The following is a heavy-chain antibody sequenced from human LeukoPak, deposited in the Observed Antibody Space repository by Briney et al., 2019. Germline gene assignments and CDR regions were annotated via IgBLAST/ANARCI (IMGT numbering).Heavy chain of an antibody. CDR1: GYTFTSHS. Sequence: ASVKVSCKASGYTFTSHSISWVRQAPGQGLEWMGWNSAYNGDTKYAQKFQGRVTMTTDASTTTAYMELSSLRSEDTAVYYCARGGYCSSTSCSLNWFDPWGQGTLVTVSS. J-gene: IGHJ5*02. CDR2: NSAYNGDT. D-gene: IGHD2-2*01. CDR3: ARGGYCSSTSCSLNWFDP. V-gene: IGHV1-18*01.